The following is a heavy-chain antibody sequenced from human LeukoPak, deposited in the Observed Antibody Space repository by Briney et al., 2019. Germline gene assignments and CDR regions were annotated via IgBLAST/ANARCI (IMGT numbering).Heavy chain of an antibody. D-gene: IGHD3-9*01. CDR2: IIPILGTA. V-gene: IGHV1-69*13. CDR1: GGTFSSYA. CDR3: VSGDYYDILTGYYFYFDY. J-gene: IGHJ4*02. Sequence: ASVKVSCKASGGTFSSYAISWVRQAPGQGLEWMGGIIPILGTANYAQKFQGRVTITADESTRTAYVELSSLRSEDTAVYYCVSGDYYDILTGYYFYFDYWGQGALVTVSS.